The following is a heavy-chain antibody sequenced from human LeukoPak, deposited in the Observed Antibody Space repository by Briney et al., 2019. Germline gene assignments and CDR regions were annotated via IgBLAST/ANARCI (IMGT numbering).Heavy chain of an antibody. D-gene: IGHD3-16*01. CDR3: ARDVLSNPFDY. Sequence: ASVKVSCKASGSSITAYFVHWVRQAPGQGLEWMGRIYPNSGSTNYAQKFQGRVTMTRDTSINAAYMELSNLGSDDTAVYYCARDVLSNPFDYWGQGTLVTDSS. J-gene: IGHJ4*02. CDR2: IYPNSGST. V-gene: IGHV1-2*06. CDR1: GSSITAYF.